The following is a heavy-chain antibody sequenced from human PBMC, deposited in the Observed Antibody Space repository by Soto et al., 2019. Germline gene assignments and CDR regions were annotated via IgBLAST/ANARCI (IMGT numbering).Heavy chain of an antibody. J-gene: IGHJ4*02. Sequence: QVQLQQSGPRLVTPSGTLSLTCYVSGGSISSTNWWTWVREPPGKGLEWIGKIYHTGNTNYNPSVRSRVTISVEKSNNEFSLNLRAVTAADTAVYYCATLHSRIEVRLLPTPTWGQVILVSAAS. CDR2: IYHTGNT. V-gene: IGHV4-4*02. CDR3: ATLHSRIEVRLLPTPT. CDR1: GGSISSTNW. D-gene: IGHD1-26*01.